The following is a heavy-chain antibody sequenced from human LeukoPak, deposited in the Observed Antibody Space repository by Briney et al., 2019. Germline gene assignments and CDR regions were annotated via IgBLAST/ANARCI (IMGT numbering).Heavy chain of an antibody. Sequence: PSETLSLTCTVSGGSISSSRDYWGRIRQPPGKGLEWIGSIYYSGSTYYNPSLNSRVTLSVHTCKHQFSLNVISLTAPATPGYYCARHASLSLSWFDPWGQGTLVSVCS. J-gene: IGHJ5*02. CDR2: IYYSGST. CDR3: ARHASLSLSWFDP. CDR1: GGSISSSRDY. V-gene: IGHV4-39*01.